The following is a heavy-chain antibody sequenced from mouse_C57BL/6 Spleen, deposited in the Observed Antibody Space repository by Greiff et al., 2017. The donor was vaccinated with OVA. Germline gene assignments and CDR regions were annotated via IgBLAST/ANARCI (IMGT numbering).Heavy chain of an antibody. CDR1: GYTFTSYW. CDR2: IDPSDSYT. V-gene: IGHV1-59*01. Sequence: QVQLQQPGAELVRPGTSVKLSCKASGYTFTSYWMHWVKQRPGQGLEWIGVIDPSDSYTNYNQKFKGKATLTVDTSSSTAYMQLSSLTSEDSAVYYCARWATVSREDYFDYWGQGTTLTVSS. J-gene: IGHJ2*01. CDR3: ARWATVSREDYFDY. D-gene: IGHD1-1*01.